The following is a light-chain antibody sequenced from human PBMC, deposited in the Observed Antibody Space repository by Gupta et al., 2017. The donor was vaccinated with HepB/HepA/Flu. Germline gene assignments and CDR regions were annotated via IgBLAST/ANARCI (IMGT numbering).Light chain of an antibody. CDR1: SSDVGGYNY. Sequence: QSALTQPASVSGSPGQSITISCTGTSSDVGGYNYVSWYQQHPGKAPKLMMYDVSDRPSGVSNRVSGSKSGTTASLTISSLQAEDEADYYCSSYTSSSTRVFGGGTKLTVL. CDR2: DVS. CDR3: SSYTSSSTRV. J-gene: IGLJ3*02. V-gene: IGLV2-14*01.